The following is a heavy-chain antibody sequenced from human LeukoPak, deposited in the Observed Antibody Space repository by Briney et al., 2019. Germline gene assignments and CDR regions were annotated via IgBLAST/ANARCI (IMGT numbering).Heavy chain of an antibody. D-gene: IGHD1-26*01. J-gene: IGHJ4*02. V-gene: IGHV3-23*01. Sequence: PGGSLRLSCAASGFTFSSYAMSWVRQAPGKGLEWVSAISGSGGSTYYAHSVKGRFTISRDNSKNTLFLQMNGLRAEDTAVYYCAKQSYSSDFDYWGQGTLVTVSS. CDR1: GFTFSSYA. CDR2: ISGSGGST. CDR3: AKQSYSSDFDY.